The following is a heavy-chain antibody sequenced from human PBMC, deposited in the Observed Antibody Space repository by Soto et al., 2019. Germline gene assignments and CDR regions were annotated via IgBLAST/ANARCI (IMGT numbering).Heavy chain of an antibody. V-gene: IGHV1-18*01. CDR3: ARESGLRVYGSGSYAPVDY. D-gene: IGHD3-10*01. CDR2: ISAYNGNT. J-gene: IGHJ4*02. CDR1: GYTFTSYG. Sequence: QVQLVQSGAEVKKPGASVKVSCKASGYTFTSYGISWVRQAPGQGLEWMGWISAYNGNTNYAQKLQGRVTMTTDTSTSTAYMELRSLRSDDTAVYYCARESGLRVYGSGSYAPVDYWGQGTLVTVSS.